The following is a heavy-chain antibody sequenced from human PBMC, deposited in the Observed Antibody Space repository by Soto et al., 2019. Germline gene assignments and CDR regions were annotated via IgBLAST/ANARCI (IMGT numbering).Heavy chain of an antibody. J-gene: IGHJ4*02. Sequence: SETLSLTCTVSGGSISSYYWSWIRQPPGKGLEWIGYIYYSGSTNYNPSLKSRVTISVDTSKNQFSLKLSSVTAADTAVYYCARHPLYYDSRPYYFDYWGQGTLVTVSS. D-gene: IGHD3-22*01. CDR1: GGSISSYY. V-gene: IGHV4-59*08. CDR2: IYYSGST. CDR3: ARHPLYYDSRPYYFDY.